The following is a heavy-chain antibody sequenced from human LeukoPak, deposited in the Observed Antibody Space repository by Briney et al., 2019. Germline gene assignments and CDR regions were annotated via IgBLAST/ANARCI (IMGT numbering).Heavy chain of an antibody. CDR1: GFPFNAYW. J-gene: IGHJ3*02. Sequence: GGSLRLSCAASGFPFNAYWMTWVRQAPGKGLEWVANIRQDGDTKYYVDSVKGRFTISRDNAMNSLYLQMNSLRAEDTAIYYCARETGGDGYRDTFDIWGQGTIVTVSS. CDR3: ARETGGDGYRDTFDI. D-gene: IGHD5-24*01. V-gene: IGHV3-7*03. CDR2: IRQDGDTK.